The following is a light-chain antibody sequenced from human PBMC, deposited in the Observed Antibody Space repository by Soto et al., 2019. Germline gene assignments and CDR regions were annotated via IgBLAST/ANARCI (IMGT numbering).Light chain of an antibody. CDR1: SSDVGGYNY. CDR2: EVS. CDR3: SSYAGSNTWV. V-gene: IGLV2-8*01. Sequence: QSALTQPPSASGSPGQSVTISCTGTSSDVGGYNYVSWYQQHPGKAPKLMIYEVSKRPSGVPDRFSGSKSGNTASLTVSGLQAEDEDDYYCSSYAGSNTWVFGTGTKLTVL. J-gene: IGLJ1*01.